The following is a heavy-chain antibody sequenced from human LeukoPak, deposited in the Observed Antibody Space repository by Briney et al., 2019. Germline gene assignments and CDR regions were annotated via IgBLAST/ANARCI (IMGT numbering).Heavy chain of an antibody. Sequence: GGSLRLSCAASGFTFSSYSMNWVRQAPGKGLDWVSYISSSSSTINYADSVKGRFTISRDNVKNSLYLQMNSLRAEDTAVYYCAREGRMVHWAFDIWGQGTMVTVSS. J-gene: IGHJ3*02. CDR2: ISSSSSTI. CDR1: GFTFSSYS. CDR3: AREGRMVHWAFDI. V-gene: IGHV3-48*01. D-gene: IGHD1-1*01.